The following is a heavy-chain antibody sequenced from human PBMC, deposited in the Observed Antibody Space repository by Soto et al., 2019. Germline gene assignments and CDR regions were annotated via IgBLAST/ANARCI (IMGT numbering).Heavy chain of an antibody. CDR1: GFSFSVYG. J-gene: IGHJ4*02. D-gene: IGHD2-15*01. CDR2: IWYDASKQ. CDR3: AAWAEGATEVH. Sequence: GGSLRLSCETSGFSFSVYGMHWVRQAPGKGLEWVAVIWYDASKQFYAASVEGRFTISRDNSKAILYLQMNSLRAEDTAVYYCAAWAEGATEVHWGQGTLVTVSS. V-gene: IGHV3-33*01.